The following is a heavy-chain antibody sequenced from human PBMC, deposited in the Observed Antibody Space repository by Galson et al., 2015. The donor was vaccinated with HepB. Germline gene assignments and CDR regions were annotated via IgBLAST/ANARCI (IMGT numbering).Heavy chain of an antibody. J-gene: IGHJ4*02. CDR3: AITQAYCSGGSCYPARY. D-gene: IGHD2-15*01. Sequence: QSGAEVKKPGESLRISCKGSGYSFTSYWISWVRQMPGKGLEWMGRIDPSDSYTNYSPSFQGHVTISADKSISTAYLQWSSLKASEAAMYYCAITQAYCSGGSCYPARYWGQGTLVTVSS. CDR1: GYSFTSYW. V-gene: IGHV5-10-1*01. CDR2: IDPSDSYT.